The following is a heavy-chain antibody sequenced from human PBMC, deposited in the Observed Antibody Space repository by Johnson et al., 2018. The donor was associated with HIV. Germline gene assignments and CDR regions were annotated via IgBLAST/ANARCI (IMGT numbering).Heavy chain of an antibody. Sequence: QEKLVESGGGVVQPGRSLRLSCAASGFTFSSYGMHWVRQAPGKGLEWVAVIWSDGSNKYYADSVKGRFTISRDNSKNTLYLQMNSLRAEDTAVYYCAKELADSSGYYADAFDIWGQGTMVTVSS. D-gene: IGHD3-22*01. J-gene: IGHJ3*02. CDR3: AKELADSSGYYADAFDI. V-gene: IGHV3-33*06. CDR2: IWSDGSNK. CDR1: GFTFSSYG.